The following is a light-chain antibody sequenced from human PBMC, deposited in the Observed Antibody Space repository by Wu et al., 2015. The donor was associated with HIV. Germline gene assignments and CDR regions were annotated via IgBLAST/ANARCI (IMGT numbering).Light chain of an antibody. Sequence: DIQMTQSPSSLSASVGDRVTITCRASQSISSYLNWYQQKPGKAPKLLIYAASTLQSGVPSRFSGSGSGTDFTLTISYLESEDFASYYCQQYQSYPYSFGQGTKLGIK. CDR2: AAS. V-gene: IGKV1-39*01. CDR1: QSISSY. CDR3: QQYQSYPYS. J-gene: IGKJ2*03.